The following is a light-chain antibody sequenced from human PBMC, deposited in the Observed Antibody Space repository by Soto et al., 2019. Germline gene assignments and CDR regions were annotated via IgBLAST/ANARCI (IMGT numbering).Light chain of an antibody. J-gene: IGKJ2*01. CDR2: GAS. CDR1: QSVTSRY. V-gene: IGKV3-20*01. CDR3: QQYNNSPEYT. Sequence: EIVLTQSPGTLSLSPGERATLSCKASQSVTSRYLAWYQQKPGQAPRLLIYGASSRATGIPDRFSGSGSGTDFTLTISRLEPEDFAVYFCQQYNNSPEYTFGKGTKLAIK.